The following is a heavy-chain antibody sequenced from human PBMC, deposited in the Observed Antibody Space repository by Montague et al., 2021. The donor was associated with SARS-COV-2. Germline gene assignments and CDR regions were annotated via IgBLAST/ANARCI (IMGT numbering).Heavy chain of an antibody. V-gene: IGHV4-34*01. J-gene: IGHJ4*02. CDR3: ARVAGGYYHDSHAYFDY. CDR1: VGSFSGYY. Sequence: SETLSLTCAVYVGSFSGYYWSWIRQPPGKGLEWIGEINQSGSTNXNPSLKSRVTLSVDTSQKQFSLKLSSLTAADTAVYYCARVAGGYYHDSHAYFDYWGQGYLVTVSS. D-gene: IGHD3-22*01. CDR2: INQSGST.